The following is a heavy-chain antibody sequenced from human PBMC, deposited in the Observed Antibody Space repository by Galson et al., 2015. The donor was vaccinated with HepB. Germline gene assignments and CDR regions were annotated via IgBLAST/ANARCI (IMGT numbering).Heavy chain of an antibody. V-gene: IGHV3-30*04. CDR2: ISYDGSYK. D-gene: IGHD3-10*01. Sequence: SLRLSCAASGFTFSSYAMHWVRQAPGKGLEWVAVISYDGSYKYYADSVKGRFTISRDNSKNTLYLQMNSLRAEDTAVYYCARDHRPGDYYGSGVGDYWGQGTLVTVSS. CDR3: ARDHRPGDYYGSGVGDY. CDR1: GFTFSSYA. J-gene: IGHJ4*02.